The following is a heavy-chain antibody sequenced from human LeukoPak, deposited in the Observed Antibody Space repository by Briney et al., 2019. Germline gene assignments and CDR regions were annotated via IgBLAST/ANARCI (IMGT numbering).Heavy chain of an antibody. CDR3: ARDSYGSGSYRSEKPRVGGYNY. V-gene: IGHV3-21*01. Sequence: GGSLRLSCAASGFTFSSYSMNWVRQAPGKGLEWVSSISSSSYIYYADSVKGRFTISRDNAKNSPYQQMNSLRAEDTAVYYCARDSYGSGSYRSEKPRVGGYNYWGQGTLVTVSS. D-gene: IGHD3-10*01. CDR1: GFTFSSYS. J-gene: IGHJ4*02. CDR2: ISSSSYI.